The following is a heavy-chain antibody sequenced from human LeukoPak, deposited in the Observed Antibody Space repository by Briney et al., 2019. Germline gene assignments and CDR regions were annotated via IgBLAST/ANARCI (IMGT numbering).Heavy chain of an antibody. CDR2: ISSSSSTI. J-gene: IGHJ3*02. Sequence: GGSLRLSCAASGFTFSSYSMNWVRQAPGKGLEWVSYISSSSSTIYYADSVKGRFTISRDNAKNSLYLQMNSLRAEDTAVYYCARATYGGKQATDAFDIWGQGTMVTVSS. CDR3: ARATYGGKQATDAFDI. V-gene: IGHV3-48*01. CDR1: GFTFSSYS. D-gene: IGHD4-23*01.